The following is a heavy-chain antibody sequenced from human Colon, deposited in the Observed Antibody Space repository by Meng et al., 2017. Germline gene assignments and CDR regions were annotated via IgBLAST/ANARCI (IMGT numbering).Heavy chain of an antibody. J-gene: IGHJ4*02. CDR2: ITNTGDRT. D-gene: IGHD1-1*01. Sequence: GALRLSCAASGFTFSTYAMTWVRQAPGKGLECVSVITNTGDRTYYADSVKGRFTISRENSKNTLYLQMNSLRAEDTAIYYCAQNWNMDSWGQGTQVTVSS. V-gene: IGHV3-23*01. CDR3: AQNWNMDS. CDR1: GFTFSTYA.